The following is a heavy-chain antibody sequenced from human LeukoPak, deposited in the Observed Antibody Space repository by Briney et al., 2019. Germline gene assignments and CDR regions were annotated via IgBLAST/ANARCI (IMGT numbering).Heavy chain of an antibody. CDR1: GGSISSYY. Sequence: PSETLSLTCTVSGGSISSYYWSWIRQPPGKGLEWIGYIYYSGSTNYNPSLKSRVTISVDTSKNQFSLKLSSVTAADTAVYYCARGSFVGKDFDYWGQGTLVTVSS. J-gene: IGHJ4*02. V-gene: IGHV4-59*08. D-gene: IGHD7-27*01. CDR2: IYYSGST. CDR3: ARGSFVGKDFDY.